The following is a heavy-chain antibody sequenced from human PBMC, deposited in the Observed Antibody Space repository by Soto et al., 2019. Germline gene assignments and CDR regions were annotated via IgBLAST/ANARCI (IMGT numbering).Heavy chain of an antibody. Sequence: SGGSLRLSCAASGFTFRSFTMNWVRQAPGKGLEWVSTISSNSAYIYYTDALRGRFTISRDNAKNSLHLQMNNLRAEDTAVYYCTRDASRDSSARGWFDPWGPGTLVTVFS. J-gene: IGHJ5*02. CDR1: GFTFRSFT. D-gene: IGHD6-13*01. CDR2: ISSNSAYI. CDR3: TRDASRDSSARGWFDP. V-gene: IGHV3-21*01.